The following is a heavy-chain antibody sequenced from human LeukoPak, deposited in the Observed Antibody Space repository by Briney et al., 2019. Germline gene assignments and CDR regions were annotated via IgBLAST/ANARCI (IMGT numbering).Heavy chain of an antibody. V-gene: IGHV3-30*04. D-gene: IGHD3-10*01. CDR2: ISYDGSNK. CDR1: GFTFSNYA. Sequence: GGSLRLSCAGSGFTFSNYAMNWVRQAPGQGLELMAFISYDGSNKYYADSVKGRFTISRDNSKNIHYLEMNSLRAEDTAVYYCARAATMIRGDTPQELDNWGQGTLVTVSS. CDR3: ARAATMIRGDTPQELDN. J-gene: IGHJ4*02.